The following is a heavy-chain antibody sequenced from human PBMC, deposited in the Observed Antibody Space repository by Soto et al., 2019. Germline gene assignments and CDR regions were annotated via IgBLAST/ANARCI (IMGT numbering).Heavy chain of an antibody. J-gene: IGHJ5*02. CDR3: ARDRFWSGLRPNWFDP. CDR2: INPNNGNT. Sequence: GASVKVSCKASGYTFTGYYMHWVRQAPGQRLEWMGWINPNNGNTKYSQKFQGRVTITRDTSASTAYMELSSLRSEDTAVYYCARDRFWSGLRPNWFDPWGQGTLVTVSS. CDR1: GYTFTGYY. V-gene: IGHV1-3*01. D-gene: IGHD3-3*01.